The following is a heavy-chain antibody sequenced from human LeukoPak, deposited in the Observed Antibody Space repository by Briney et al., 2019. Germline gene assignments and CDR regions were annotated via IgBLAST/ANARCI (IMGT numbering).Heavy chain of an antibody. CDR3: ARDSITIFGVARDYYGMDV. D-gene: IGHD3-3*01. CDR1: GFTFSNYG. J-gene: IGHJ6*02. V-gene: IGHV3-33*01. CDR2: IWYDGSSK. Sequence: GGSLRLSCAASGFTFSNYGMHWVRQAPGKGLEWVAVIWYDGSSKYYADSVKGRFTISRDNSKNTLYLQMNSLRAEDTAVYYCARDSITIFGVARDYYGMDVWGQGTTVTVSS.